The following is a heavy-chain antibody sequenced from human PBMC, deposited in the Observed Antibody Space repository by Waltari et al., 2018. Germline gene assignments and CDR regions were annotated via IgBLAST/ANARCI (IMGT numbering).Heavy chain of an antibody. CDR1: AGSITTNYT. J-gene: IGHJ1*01. Sequence: QLQLQASGPGLVRPSETLSPTCPVSAGSITTNYTWAWIRQPPGKGLEWMGNMQYRGSSFYNPSLMSRVTISLDTSKNQVSLTLTSVDAADTAVYFCGRIAFGDDGGYFQYWGQGTLVTVSS. D-gene: IGHD4-17*01. CDR2: MQYRGSS. V-gene: IGHV4-39*01. CDR3: GRIAFGDDGGYFQY.